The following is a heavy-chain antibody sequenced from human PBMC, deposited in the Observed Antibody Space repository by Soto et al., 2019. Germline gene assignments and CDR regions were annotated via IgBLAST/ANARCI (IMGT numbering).Heavy chain of an antibody. CDR2: IYYTGST. CDR1: GGSISSYY. V-gene: IGHV4-59*01. Sequence: KTWETLSLTCTVSGGSISSYYWSWIRQPPGKGLEWIGYIYYTGSTNSNPSLKSRVTISLDMSKNQFSLNLSSVTAADTAVYYCASYLEWPSQYMDVWGKGTTVTVSS. J-gene: IGHJ6*03. CDR3: ASYLEWPSQYMDV. D-gene: IGHD3-3*01.